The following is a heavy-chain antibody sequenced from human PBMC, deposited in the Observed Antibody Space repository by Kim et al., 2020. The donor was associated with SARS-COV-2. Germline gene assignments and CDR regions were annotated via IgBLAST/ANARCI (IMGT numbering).Heavy chain of an antibody. V-gene: IGHV4-39*01. CDR3: TTHGQWVLRNEY. J-gene: IGHJ4*02. D-gene: IGHD1-26*01. CDR1: GGSISGSHNY. CDR2: IYYSGNT. Sequence: SETLSLTCAVSGGSISGSHNYWGWIRQPPGKGLEWIAGIYYSGNTYYNPSLQSRVTISVDTSKNQFSLTLSSVTAADTAVYYCTTHGQWVLRNEYWGQGT.